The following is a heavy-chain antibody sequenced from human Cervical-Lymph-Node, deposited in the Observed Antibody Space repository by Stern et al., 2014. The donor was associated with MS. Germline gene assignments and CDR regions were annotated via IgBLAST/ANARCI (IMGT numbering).Heavy chain of an antibody. V-gene: IGHV4-59*11. CDR3: ARAGLYDYIWGNFRHRAYYFDS. CDR2: LYYSGST. J-gene: IGHJ4*02. CDR1: SGSITSQY. Sequence: VQLQESGPGLVKPLETLSLMCNVSSGSITSQYWSWIRQPPGKGLEWIGHLYYSGSTTYNPSLKSRVTISLDTSKSQFSLKLSSVTAADTAVYYCARAGLYDYIWGNFRHRAYYFDSWGQGALVTVSS. D-gene: IGHD3-16*02.